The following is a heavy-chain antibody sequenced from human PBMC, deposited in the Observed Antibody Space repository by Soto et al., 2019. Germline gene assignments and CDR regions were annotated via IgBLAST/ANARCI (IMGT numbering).Heavy chain of an antibody. V-gene: IGHV4-59*01. Sequence: SETLSLTCTVSGGSISSYYWSWIRQPPGKGLEWIGYIYYSGSTNYNPSLKSRVTISVDTSKNQFSLKLSSVTAADTAVYYCARGVGDTAMVYLDYWGQGTLVTVS. J-gene: IGHJ4*02. CDR1: GGSISSYY. D-gene: IGHD5-18*01. CDR3: ARGVGDTAMVYLDY. CDR2: IYYSGST.